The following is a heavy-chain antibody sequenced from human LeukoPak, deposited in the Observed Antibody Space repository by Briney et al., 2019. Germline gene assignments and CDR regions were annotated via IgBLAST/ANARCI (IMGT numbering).Heavy chain of an antibody. CDR1: GFTFSSYA. CDR3: ANPLFRGSYGGFFYAP. D-gene: IGHD2/OR15-2a*01. J-gene: IGHJ5*02. Sequence: GGSLRLSCAASGFTFSSYAMTWVRQAPGKGLEWVSSIRGSGGNTYYADSVKGRFTISRDTSKNTLYLQMSSLSAEDTGLYYCANPLFRGSYGGFFYAPWGQGTLVTVPS. V-gene: IGHV3-23*01. CDR2: IRGSGGNT.